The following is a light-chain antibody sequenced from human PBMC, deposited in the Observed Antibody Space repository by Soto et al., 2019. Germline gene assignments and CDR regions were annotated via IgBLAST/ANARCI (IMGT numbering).Light chain of an antibody. CDR3: QQYGSSQFT. CDR2: DTS. J-gene: IGKJ3*01. Sequence: EIVLMQSPGTLSLSPGEGATLSCRASQSVRSNYLAWYQQKPGQAPTVLIFDTSRRASGVPDRFSGSGSGADFTLTISRLEPDDFEVYYCQQYGSSQFTFGPGTKVDIK. V-gene: IGKV3-20*01. CDR1: QSVRSNY.